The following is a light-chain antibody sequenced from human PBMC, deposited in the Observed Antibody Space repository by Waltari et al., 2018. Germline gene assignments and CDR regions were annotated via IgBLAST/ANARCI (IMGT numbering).Light chain of an antibody. J-gene: IGKJ1*01. CDR2: DAS. V-gene: IGKV3-20*01. CDR1: QSVSRS. Sequence: SCRASQSVSRSLTWYQQKPGQAPRLLIYDASSRAIGIPDRFSGSGSGTDFSLTISRLQPEDFAVYYCQHYVRLPATFGQGTKVEIK. CDR3: QHYVRLPAT.